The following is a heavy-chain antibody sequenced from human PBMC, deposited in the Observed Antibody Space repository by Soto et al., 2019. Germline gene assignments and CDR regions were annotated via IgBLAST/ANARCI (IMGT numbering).Heavy chain of an antibody. Sequence: QVQLVQSGAEVKKPGASVKVSCKASGYTFTGYYMHWVRQAPGQGLEWMGWINPNSGGTNYAQKFQGWVTITRDTSISTAYMELSRLRSDDTAVYYCARDLRSGAQYRFWGMDVWGQGTTVTVSS. CDR2: INPNSGGT. J-gene: IGHJ6*02. CDR3: ARDLRSGAQYRFWGMDV. CDR1: GYTFTGYY. V-gene: IGHV1-2*04. D-gene: IGHD3-16*02.